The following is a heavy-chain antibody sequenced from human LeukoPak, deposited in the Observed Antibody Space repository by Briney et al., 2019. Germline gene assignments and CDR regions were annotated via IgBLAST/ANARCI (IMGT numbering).Heavy chain of an antibody. D-gene: IGHD3-22*01. CDR1: GFTFSSYA. CDR2: ISGSGGST. J-gene: IGHJ6*03. Sequence: GGSLRLSCAASGFTFSSYAMSWVRQAPGKGLEWVSAISGSGGSTYYADSVKGRFTISRDNSKNTLYLQMNSLRAEDTAVYYCAKGGWGSGYPFYYYYYMDVWGKGTTVTVSS. V-gene: IGHV3-23*01. CDR3: AKGGWGSGYPFYYYYYMDV.